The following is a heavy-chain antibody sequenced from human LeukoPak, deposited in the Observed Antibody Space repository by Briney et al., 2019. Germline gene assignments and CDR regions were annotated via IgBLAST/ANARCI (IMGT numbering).Heavy chain of an antibody. CDR1: TFTFSSYS. J-gene: IGHJ4*02. Sequence: GGSLRLSCVTSTFTFSSYSMNWVRQAPGKGLEWVSYSEYSGTTSYYADSVKGRFTVSRDNAKNSLYLQMSSLRDEDTAVYYCARILGFTLDYWGQGTLVTVSS. CDR3: ARILGFTLDY. CDR2: SEYSGTTS. V-gene: IGHV3-48*02.